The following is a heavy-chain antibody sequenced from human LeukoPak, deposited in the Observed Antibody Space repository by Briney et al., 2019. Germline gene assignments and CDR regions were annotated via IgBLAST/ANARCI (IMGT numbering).Heavy chain of an antibody. D-gene: IGHD3-3*01. CDR3: ARSYYDFWSGYYYYYYYYMDV. J-gene: IGHJ6*03. V-gene: IGHV1-18*01. CDR2: ISAYNGNT. Sequence: ASVKVSCKASGDTFTSYGISWVRQAPGQGLEWMGWISAYNGNTNYAQKLQGRVTMTTDTSTSTAYMELRSLRSGDTAVYYCARSYYDFWSGYYYYYYYYMDVWGKGTTVTVSS. CDR1: GDTFTSYG.